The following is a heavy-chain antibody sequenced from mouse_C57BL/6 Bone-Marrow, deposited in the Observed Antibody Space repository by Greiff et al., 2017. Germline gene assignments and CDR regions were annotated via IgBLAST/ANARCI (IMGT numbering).Heavy chain of an antibody. CDR3: ARHQRGGSYYAMDY. CDR1: GFTFSSYG. Sequence: EVKLMESGGDLVKPGGSLKLSCAASGFTFSSYGMSWVRQTPDKRLEWVATISSGGSYTYYPDSVKGRFTISTDNAKNTLYLQKSSLKSEDTAVYYCARHQRGGSYYAMDYWGQGTSVTVSS. J-gene: IGHJ4*01. CDR2: ISSGGSYT. V-gene: IGHV5-6*01.